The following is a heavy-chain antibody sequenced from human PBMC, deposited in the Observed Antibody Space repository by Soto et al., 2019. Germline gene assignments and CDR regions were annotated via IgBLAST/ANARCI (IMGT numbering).Heavy chain of an antibody. CDR2: VDWDDDK. CDR3: ARTPLTTGWSVDY. J-gene: IGHJ4*02. V-gene: IGHV2-70*01. Sequence: SGPTLVNPTQTLTLTCTFSGFSLSTNGMCVSWIRQPPGKALEWLALVDWDDDKFYSISLRTRLTISRDTSKNQVVLTMTDMDPVDTATYYCARTPLTTGWSVDYWGQGTLVTVSS. CDR1: GFSLSTNGMC. D-gene: IGHD6-19*01.